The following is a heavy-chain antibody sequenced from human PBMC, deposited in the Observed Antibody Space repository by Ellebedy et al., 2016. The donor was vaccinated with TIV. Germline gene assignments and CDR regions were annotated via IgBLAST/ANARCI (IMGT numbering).Heavy chain of an antibody. Sequence: GESLKISXAASGFTFSSYGMHWVRQAPGKGLEWVAVIWYDGSNKYYADSVKGRFTISRDNAKNSLYLQMNSLRAEDTAVYYCARDPPSYSGSYYPLAGADYWGQGTLVTVSS. CDR3: ARDPPSYSGSYYPLAGADY. D-gene: IGHD1-26*01. CDR1: GFTFSSYG. CDR2: IWYDGSNK. V-gene: IGHV3-33*01. J-gene: IGHJ4*02.